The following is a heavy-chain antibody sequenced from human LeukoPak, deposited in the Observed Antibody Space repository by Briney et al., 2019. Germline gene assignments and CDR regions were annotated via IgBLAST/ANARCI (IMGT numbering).Heavy chain of an antibody. Sequence: GGSLRLSCAASGFSFSTSGMNWVRQAPGKGLEWVSYISSSSSTIYYADSVKGRFTISRDNAKNSLNLQMNSLRAEDTAVYYCARGTAAVYFDHWGQGILVTVSS. V-gene: IGHV3-48*04. CDR2: ISSSSSTI. CDR3: ARGTAAVYFDH. J-gene: IGHJ4*02. D-gene: IGHD6-13*01. CDR1: GFSFSTSG.